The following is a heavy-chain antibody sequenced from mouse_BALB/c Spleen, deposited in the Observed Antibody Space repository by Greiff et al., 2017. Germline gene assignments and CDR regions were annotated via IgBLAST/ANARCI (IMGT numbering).Heavy chain of an antibody. D-gene: IGHD2-14*01. CDR1: GYSITSDYA. CDR2: ISYSGST. V-gene: IGHV3-2*02. CDR3: ARDYRYPDY. J-gene: IGHJ2*01. Sequence: EVQRVESGPGLVKPSRSLSLTCTVTGYSITSDYAWNWIRQFPGNKLEWMGYISYSGSTSYNPSLKSRISITRDTSKNQFFLQLNSVTTEDTATYYCARDYRYPDYWGQGTTLTVSS.